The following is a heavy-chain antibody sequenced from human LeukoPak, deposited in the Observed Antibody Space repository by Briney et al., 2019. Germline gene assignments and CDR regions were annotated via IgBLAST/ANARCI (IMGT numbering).Heavy chain of an antibody. J-gene: IGHJ5*02. D-gene: IGHD5-24*01. CDR3: TRDRRDGYNYVDL. Sequence: SETLSLTCTVSGGPISSSTHRWGWIRQPPGKGLEWIGYISYSGSTAYNPSLKSRVTISVDMAKNQFSLKLTSVTAADTAVYYCTRDRRDGYNYVDLWGQGTLVTVSS. V-gene: IGHV4-61*05. CDR1: GGPISSSTHR. CDR2: ISYSGST.